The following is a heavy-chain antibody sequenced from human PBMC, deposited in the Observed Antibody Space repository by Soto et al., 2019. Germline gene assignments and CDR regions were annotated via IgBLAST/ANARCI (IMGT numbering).Heavy chain of an antibody. D-gene: IGHD3-10*01. CDR1: GGTFSPYT. Sequence: QVQLVQSGAEVKKPGSSVKVSCKASGGTFSPYTINWVRQAPGQGLEWMGRIIPFHGVTNYAQKFQARVTITADKSKSAAYMELSGMIFENTAMYYCTRDWEITVSTWSFGGFWGRGTLVTVSS. J-gene: IGHJ4*02. CDR2: IIPFHGVT. V-gene: IGHV1-69*08. CDR3: TRDWEITVSTWSFGGF.